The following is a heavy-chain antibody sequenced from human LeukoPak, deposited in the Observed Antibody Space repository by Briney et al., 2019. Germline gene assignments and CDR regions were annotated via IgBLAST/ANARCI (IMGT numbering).Heavy chain of an antibody. Sequence: GASVKVSCKPSGHTFTCYYMHWVRHAHGQGLEWMGWINPNSGGTNYAQKFQGRVTMARETSISTAYMELSRLRSDDTAVYYCARGGHSGSYLYYFDYWGQGTLVTVSS. CDR3: ARGGHSGSYLYYFDY. CDR2: INPNSGGT. D-gene: IGHD1-26*01. CDR1: GHTFTCYY. V-gene: IGHV1-2*02. J-gene: IGHJ4*02.